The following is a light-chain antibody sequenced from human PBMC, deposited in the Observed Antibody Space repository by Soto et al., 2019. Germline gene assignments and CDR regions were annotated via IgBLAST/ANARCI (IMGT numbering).Light chain of an antibody. CDR2: GVS. V-gene: IGKV3-15*01. CDR3: QSYNDWPFA. CDR1: ESLFGF. J-gene: IGKJ2*01. Sequence: DIVLTQSLATLSVSPGDRVTLSCRASESLFGFLAWYQQKPGQAPRLLMYGVSTRATGIPARFSGGGSATDFPLTISSLQSEDSAFYFCQSYNDWPFASGLGTRLEI.